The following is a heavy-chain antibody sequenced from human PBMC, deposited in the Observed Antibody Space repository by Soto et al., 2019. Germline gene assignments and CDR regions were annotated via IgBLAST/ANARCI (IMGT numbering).Heavy chain of an antibody. D-gene: IGHD3-22*01. CDR2: ISSSGSTI. CDR3: ARGGPXGGYYDSSGYYSHPFDY. V-gene: IGHV3-48*03. J-gene: IGHJ4*02. CDR1: GFTFSSYE. Sequence: GGSLRLSCAASGFTFSSYEMNWVRQAPGKGLEWVSYISSSGSTIYYADSVKGRSTISRDNAKNSLYLQMNSLRAEDTAVYYCARGGPXGGYYDSSGYYSHPFDYWGQGTLVTVSS.